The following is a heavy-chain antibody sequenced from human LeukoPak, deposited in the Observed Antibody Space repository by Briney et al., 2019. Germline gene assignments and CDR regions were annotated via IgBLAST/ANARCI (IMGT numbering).Heavy chain of an antibody. CDR2: IYYSGST. CDR3: ARELSVAGHNWFDP. J-gene: IGHJ5*02. Sequence: SWIRQHPGKGLEWIGYIYYSGSTYYNPSLKSRVTISVDTPKNQFSLKLSSVTAADTAVYYCARELSVAGHNWFDPWGQGTLVTVSS. D-gene: IGHD6-19*01. V-gene: IGHV4-31*02.